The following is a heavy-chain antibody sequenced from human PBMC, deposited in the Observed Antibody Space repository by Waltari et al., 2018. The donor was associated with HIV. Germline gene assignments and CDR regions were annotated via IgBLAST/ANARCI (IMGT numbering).Heavy chain of an antibody. CDR1: GFTVNPKY. J-gene: IGHJ4*02. V-gene: IGHV3-66*01. CDR2: SDSGVAA. CDR3: ARDYRGESGGSPFDY. Sequence: VQLVESGGGLVQAGGSLRLSCTVSGFTVNPKYMSWIRQAAGKGLEWVSVSDSGVAAEYAESVRGRLTISRDNSKNTLYLQMNSLGAEDTAVYYCARDYRGESGGSPFDYWGQGTLVTVSS. D-gene: IGHD2-15*01.